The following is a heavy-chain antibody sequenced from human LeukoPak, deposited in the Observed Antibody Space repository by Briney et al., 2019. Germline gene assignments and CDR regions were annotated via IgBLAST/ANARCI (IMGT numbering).Heavy chain of an antibody. Sequence: GGSLRLSCVVSGFTFNRCWMNWVRQAPGKGLEWVAHINPDGRDTYYVDFVKGRFTISRDNAQNSMNLQMNSLRVEDTAVYYCAKDATPTYYYDSSGPQVGYWGQGTLVTVSS. D-gene: IGHD3-22*01. J-gene: IGHJ4*02. CDR3: AKDATPTYYYDSSGPQVGY. V-gene: IGHV3-7*01. CDR2: INPDGRDT. CDR1: GFTFNRCW.